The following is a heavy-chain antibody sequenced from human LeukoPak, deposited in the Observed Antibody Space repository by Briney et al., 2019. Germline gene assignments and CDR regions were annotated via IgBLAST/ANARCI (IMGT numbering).Heavy chain of an antibody. CDR1: GFTFSSYE. CDR2: IYSAGST. D-gene: IGHD2-21*02. J-gene: IGHJ2*01. Sequence: PGGSLRLSCAASGFTFSSYEMNWVRQAPGKGLEWVSIIYSAGSTFYADSVRGRFTVSRDNSKNTLFLQMNSLRAEDTAVYYCARDGDWGDWYFDLWGRGTLVTVSS. CDR3: ARDGDWGDWYFDL. V-gene: IGHV3-53*01.